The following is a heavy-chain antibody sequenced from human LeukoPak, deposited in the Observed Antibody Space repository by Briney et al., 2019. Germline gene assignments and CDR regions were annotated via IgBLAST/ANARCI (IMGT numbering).Heavy chain of an antibody. J-gene: IGHJ4*02. Sequence: ASVKVSCKASGYTFTGYYMHWVRQAPRQGLEWMGWINPNSGGTNYAQKFQGRVTMTRDTSISTAYMELSRLRSDDTAVYYCARSPAMTVYDSSGYYLDYWGQGTLVTVSS. CDR3: ARSPAMTVYDSSGYYLDY. CDR2: INPNSGGT. V-gene: IGHV1-2*02. CDR1: GYTFTGYY. D-gene: IGHD3-22*01.